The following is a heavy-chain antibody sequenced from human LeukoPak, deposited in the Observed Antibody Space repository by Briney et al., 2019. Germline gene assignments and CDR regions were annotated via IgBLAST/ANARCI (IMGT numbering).Heavy chain of an antibody. CDR3: ATQRGYSYGVDY. Sequence: GGSLRLSCAASGFTFSSYAMHWVRQAPGKGLEWVAVISYDGSNKYYADSVKGRFTISRDNSKNTLYLQMNSLRAEDTAVHYCATQRGYSYGVDYWGQGTLVTVSS. J-gene: IGHJ4*02. CDR2: ISYDGSNK. CDR1: GFTFSSYA. V-gene: IGHV3-30-3*01. D-gene: IGHD5-18*01.